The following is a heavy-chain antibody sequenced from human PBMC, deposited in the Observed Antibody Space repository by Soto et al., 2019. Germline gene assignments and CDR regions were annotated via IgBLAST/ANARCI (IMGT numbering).Heavy chain of an antibody. V-gene: IGHV1-69*13. CDR2: IIPIFGTA. J-gene: IGHJ4*02. CDR1: GGTLSSYA. CDR3: ARGWSYDILTGYSY. D-gene: IGHD3-9*01. Sequence: SVKVSCKASGGTLSSYAISWVRQAPGQGLEWMGGIIPIFGTANYAQKFQGRVTITADESTSTAYMELSSLRSEDTAVYYCARGWSYDILTGYSYWGQGTLVTVSS.